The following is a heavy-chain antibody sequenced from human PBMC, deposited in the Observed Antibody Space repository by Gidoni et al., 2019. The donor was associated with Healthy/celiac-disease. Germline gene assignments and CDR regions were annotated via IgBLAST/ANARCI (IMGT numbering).Heavy chain of an antibody. D-gene: IGHD3-10*01. CDR2: ISGSGGST. Sequence: EVQLLESGGGLVQPGGSLRLSCAASGFTFSSYAMSWVRQAPGKGLEWVSAISGSGGSTYYADSVKGRFTISRDNSKNTLYLQMNSLRAEDTAVYYCAKDLGWFGEMTDAFDIWGQGTMVTVSS. V-gene: IGHV3-23*01. J-gene: IGHJ3*02. CDR3: AKDLGWFGEMTDAFDI. CDR1: GFTFSSYA.